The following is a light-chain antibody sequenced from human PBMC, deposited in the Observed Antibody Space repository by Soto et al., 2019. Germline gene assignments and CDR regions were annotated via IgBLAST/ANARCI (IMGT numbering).Light chain of an antibody. Sequence: DIQLTQSPSFLSASVGDRVTISCRASQGISSYLAWYQQTPGKAPKLLIYASSTLQSGVPSRFSGSGSGTEFTFTIGSLQPENFATYYCKQLNTFPVSFGQGTRLDI. CDR2: ASS. CDR1: QGISSY. J-gene: IGKJ5*01. CDR3: KQLNTFPVS. V-gene: IGKV1-9*01.